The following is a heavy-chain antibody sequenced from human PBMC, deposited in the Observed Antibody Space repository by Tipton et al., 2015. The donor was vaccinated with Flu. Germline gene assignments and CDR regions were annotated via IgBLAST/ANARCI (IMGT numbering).Heavy chain of an antibody. CDR1: GFTFSSYW. D-gene: IGHD3-3*02. CDR3: ARGRHFTHLGDY. CDR2: INSDGSST. J-gene: IGHJ4*02. Sequence: SLRLSCAASGFTFSSYWMHWVRQAPGKGLVWVSRINSDGSSTSYADSVKGRFTISRDNAKNTLYLQMNSLRAEDTAVYYCARGRHFTHLGDYWGQGTLVTVSS. V-gene: IGHV3-74*01.